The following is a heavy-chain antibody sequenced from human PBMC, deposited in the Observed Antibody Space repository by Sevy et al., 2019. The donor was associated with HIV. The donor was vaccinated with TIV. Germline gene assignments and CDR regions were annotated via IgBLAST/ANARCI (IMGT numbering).Heavy chain of an antibody. CDR1: GFTFSSYG. Sequence: GGSLRLSCAASGFTFSSYGMHWVRQAPGKGLEWVAFISYDGSNKYYADSVKGRFTISRDNSKNTMYLQMNSLRAEDTAVYYCAKRSEYGERYGMDVWGQGTTVTVSS. CDR2: ISYDGSNK. CDR3: AKRSEYGERYGMDV. D-gene: IGHD4-17*01. J-gene: IGHJ6*02. V-gene: IGHV3-30*18.